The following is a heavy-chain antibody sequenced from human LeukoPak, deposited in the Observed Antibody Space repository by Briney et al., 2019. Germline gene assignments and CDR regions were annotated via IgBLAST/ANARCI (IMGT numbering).Heavy chain of an antibody. J-gene: IGHJ4*02. V-gene: IGHV1-69*05. CDR1: GGTFSSYA. CDR3: ARDPTSEDSTLSVTDY. CDR2: IIPIFGTA. Sequence: SVKVSCKASGGTFSSYAISWVRQAPGQGLEWMGRIIPIFGTANYAQKFQGRVTITTDESTSTAYMELSSLRSEDTAVYYWARDPTSEDSTLSVTDYSGQGTLVTVSS. D-gene: IGHD2-2*01.